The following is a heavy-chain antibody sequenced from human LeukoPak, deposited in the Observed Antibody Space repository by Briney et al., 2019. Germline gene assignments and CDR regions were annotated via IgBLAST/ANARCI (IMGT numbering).Heavy chain of an antibody. CDR2: ITDSGGST. CDR3: AKDMARGYSGYEVFDY. V-gene: IGHV3-23*01. D-gene: IGHD5-12*01. CDR1: RFTFTSYA. Sequence: GGSLRLSCAASRFTFTSYAMSWVRQAPGKGLEWVSSITDSGGSTYYADSVKGRFTISRDNSKNTLYLQMNRLRAEDTAVYYCAKDMARGYSGYEVFDYWGQGTLVTVSS. J-gene: IGHJ4*02.